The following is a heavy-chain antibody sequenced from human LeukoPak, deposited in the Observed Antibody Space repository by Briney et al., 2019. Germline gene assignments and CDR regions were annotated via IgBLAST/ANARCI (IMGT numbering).Heavy chain of an antibody. J-gene: IGHJ6*02. D-gene: IGHD2-2*01. CDR1: GSTFTGYY. CDR3: TRATSVVVPAADHYYYDMDA. V-gene: IGHV1-2*02. CDR2: INPNSGGT. Sequence: ASVKVSCKASGSTFTGYYMHWVRQAPGQGLEWMGWINPNSGGTDYAQKFQGRVTMTRDTSLSTAYMELSRLRSDDTAVYYCTRATSVVVPAADHYYYDMDAWGQGTTVTVSS.